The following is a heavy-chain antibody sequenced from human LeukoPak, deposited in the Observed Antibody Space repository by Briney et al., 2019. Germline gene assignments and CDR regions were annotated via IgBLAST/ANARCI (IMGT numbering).Heavy chain of an antibody. V-gene: IGHV4-30-4*01. CDR2: IYYDGSA. J-gene: IGHJ5*02. CDR1: GVSITNIDSY. CDR3: ARCHARPGAGEGNWFDP. D-gene: IGHD6-13*01. Sequence: SETLSLTCTVSGVSITNIDSYWSWSRQAPGKGPEWIGYIYYDGSAYYSSSLKSRVFISVDTSRNQFSLRLTSVTAADTAVYYRARCHARPGAGEGNWFDPWGQGILVAVSS.